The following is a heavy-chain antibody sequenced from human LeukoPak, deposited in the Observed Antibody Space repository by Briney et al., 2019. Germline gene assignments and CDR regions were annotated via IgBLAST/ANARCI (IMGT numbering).Heavy chain of an antibody. V-gene: IGHV1-69*06. CDR2: IIPIFGTA. CDR1: GGTSSSYA. CDR3: ARGYRGYCSGGSCYLFDY. D-gene: IGHD2-15*01. Sequence: SVKVSCKASGGTSSSYAISWVRQAPGQGLEWMGGIIPIFGTANYAQKFQGRVTITADKSTSTAYVELSSLRSEDTAVYYCARGYRGYCSGGSCYLFDYWGQGTLVTVSS. J-gene: IGHJ4*02.